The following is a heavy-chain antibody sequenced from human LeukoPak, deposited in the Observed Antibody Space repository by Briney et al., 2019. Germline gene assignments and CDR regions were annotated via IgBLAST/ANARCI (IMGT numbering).Heavy chain of an antibody. Sequence: GASVKVSCKASGYTFTGYYMHWVRQAPGQGLEWMGWINPNTGGTNYAQKFQGRVTMTRDTSISTAYMELSRLRSDDTAVYYCARDTPRYYYDSSGLLDYWGQGTLVTVSS. D-gene: IGHD3-22*01. CDR3: ARDTPRYYYDSSGLLDY. J-gene: IGHJ4*02. CDR1: GYTFTGYY. CDR2: INPNTGGT. V-gene: IGHV1-2*02.